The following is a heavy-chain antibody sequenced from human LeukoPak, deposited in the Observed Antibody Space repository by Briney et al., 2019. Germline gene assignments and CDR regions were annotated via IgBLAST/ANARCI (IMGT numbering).Heavy chain of an antibody. J-gene: IGHJ4*02. CDR3: ARVLRAGIFDY. CDR1: GGSISSSSYY. CDR2: ISYGGST. V-gene: IGHV4-39*01. Sequence: SETLSLTCTVSGGSISSSSYYWGWIRQPPGMGLEWIGTISYGGSTFYTPSLKSRVTISVATSKNQFSLQLTSVTAADTAMYYCARVLRAGIFDYWGQGTLVTVSS.